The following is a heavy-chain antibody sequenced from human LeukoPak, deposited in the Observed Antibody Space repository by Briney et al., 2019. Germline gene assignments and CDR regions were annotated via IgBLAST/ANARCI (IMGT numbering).Heavy chain of an antibody. J-gene: IGHJ4*02. D-gene: IGHD3-3*01. CDR3: AREHDFLIDYSFDY. V-gene: IGHV1-2*02. CDR2: INPNSGGT. Sequence: ASVKVSCKASGYTFTGYYMHWVRQAPGQGLEWMGWINPNSGGTNYAQKFQGRVTITRDTSANTAYVELSSLRSEDTAVYYCAREHDFLIDYSFDYWGQGTLVTVSS. CDR1: GYTFTGYY.